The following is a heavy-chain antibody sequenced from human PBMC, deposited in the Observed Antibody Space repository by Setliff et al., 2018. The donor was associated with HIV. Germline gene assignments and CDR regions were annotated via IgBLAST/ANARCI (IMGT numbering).Heavy chain of an antibody. CDR1: GYTLTEVS. V-gene: IGHV1-24*01. J-gene: IGHJ6*03. D-gene: IGHD3-10*01. Sequence: ASVKVSCKVSGYTLTEVSIHWVRQAPGKGIEWMGYFDPEDGETVNAQKFQGRVTMTEDTSTDTAYMELSSLRSQDTALYYCATFRRGSGRYYYYMDVWGKGTTVTVSS. CDR2: FDPEDGET. CDR3: ATFRRGSGRYYYYMDV.